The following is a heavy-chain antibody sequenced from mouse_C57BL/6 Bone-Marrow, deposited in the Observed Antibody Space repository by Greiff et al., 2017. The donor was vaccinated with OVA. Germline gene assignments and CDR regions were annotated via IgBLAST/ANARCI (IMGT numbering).Heavy chain of an antibody. CDR2: ISDGGSYT. CDR3: ARYSNYLDY. D-gene: IGHD2-5*01. Sequence: EVKVEESGGGLVKPGGSLKLSCAASGFTFSSYAMSWVRQTPEKRLEWVATISDGGSYTYYPDNVKGRFTISRDNAKNNLYLQMSHLKSEDTAMYYCARYSNYLDYWGQGTTLTVSS. CDR1: GFTFSSYA. V-gene: IGHV5-4*03. J-gene: IGHJ2*01.